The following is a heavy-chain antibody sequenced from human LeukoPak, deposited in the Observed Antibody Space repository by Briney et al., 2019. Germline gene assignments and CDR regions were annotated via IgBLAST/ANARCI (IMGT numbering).Heavy chain of an antibody. Sequence: ASVKVSCTASGYTFTSYYMHWVRQAPGQGLEWMGIINPSGGSTSYAQKFQGRVTMTRDMSTSTVYMELSSLRSEDTAVYYCARNVEVGATPPNWFDPWGQGTLVTVSS. CDR1: GYTFTSYY. V-gene: IGHV1-46*01. CDR2: INPSGGST. CDR3: ARNVEVGATPPNWFDP. J-gene: IGHJ5*02. D-gene: IGHD1-26*01.